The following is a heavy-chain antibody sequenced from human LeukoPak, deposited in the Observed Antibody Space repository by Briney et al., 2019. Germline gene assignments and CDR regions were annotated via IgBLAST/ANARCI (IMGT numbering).Heavy chain of an antibody. J-gene: IGHJ4*02. D-gene: IGHD1-26*01. V-gene: IGHV3-21*01. CDR1: GFTFSSYS. CDR2: IDTSSRYI. Sequence: EGSLRLSCAASGFTFSSYSMNWVRQAPGKGLEWVSSIDTSSRYIYYGDSVKGRFTISRDNAKNSLYLQMNSLRAEDTAVYYCARESRYRELDYWGQGTLVTVSS. CDR3: ARESRYRELDY.